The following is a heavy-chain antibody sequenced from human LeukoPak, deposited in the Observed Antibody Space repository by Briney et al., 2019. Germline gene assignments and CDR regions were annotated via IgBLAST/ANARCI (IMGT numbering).Heavy chain of an antibody. V-gene: IGHV1-46*01. CDR1: GYTFTSYY. D-gene: IGHD2-8*02. J-gene: IGHJ4*02. Sequence: ASVKVSCKASGYTFTSYYMHWVRQAPGQGLEWMGLINPSGDSTNYAQKFQGRVTMTRDTSTSTVYMELSSLRSEDTAVYYCAREESGGYFDYWGQGTLVTVSS. CDR3: AREESGGYFDY. CDR2: INPSGDST.